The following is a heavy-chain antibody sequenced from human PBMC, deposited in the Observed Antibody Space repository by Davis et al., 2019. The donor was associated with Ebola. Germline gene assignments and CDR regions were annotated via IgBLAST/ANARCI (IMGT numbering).Heavy chain of an antibody. D-gene: IGHD6-6*01. Sequence: ESLKISCTVSGGSISSYYWSWIRQPPGKGLEWIGYLYYSGSTNYNPSLKSRVTISVDTSKNQFSLKLSSVTAADTAVYYCARLGSSSSENYYYYMDVWGKGTTVTVSS. CDR2: LYYSGST. J-gene: IGHJ6*03. CDR1: GGSISSYY. CDR3: ARLGSSSSENYYYYMDV. V-gene: IGHV4-59*08.